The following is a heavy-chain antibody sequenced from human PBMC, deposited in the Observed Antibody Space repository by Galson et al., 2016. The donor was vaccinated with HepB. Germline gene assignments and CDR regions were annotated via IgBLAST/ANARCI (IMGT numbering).Heavy chain of an antibody. V-gene: IGHV4-59*01. Sequence: SETLSLTCTVSGASISSSYWSWIRQPPEKGLEWIGYIYYSGSTNYNPSLKSRVTISLDMSNNQSSLKLSSVTATDTAVYYSARGLGPGFVYWGQGILVTVSS. D-gene: IGHD3-10*01. CDR3: ARGLGPGFVY. CDR2: IYYSGST. CDR1: GASISSSY. J-gene: IGHJ4*02.